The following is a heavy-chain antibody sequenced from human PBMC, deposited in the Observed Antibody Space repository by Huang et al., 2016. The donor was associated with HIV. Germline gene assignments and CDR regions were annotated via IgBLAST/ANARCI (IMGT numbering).Heavy chain of an antibody. J-gene: IGHJ4*02. CDR1: GFSFSNYA. CDR2: ISGSGGST. V-gene: IGHV3-23*01. Sequence: EVQLLESGGGLAQPGGSLRLSCAASGFSFSNYAMTWVRQAPGKGLEGVSMISGSGGSTYYADSVKGRFTISRDNSKNMLYLQMNSLRAEDTAVYYCAKVVVVVVAATFADSWGQGTLVTVSS. CDR3: AKVVVVVVAATFADS. D-gene: IGHD2-15*01.